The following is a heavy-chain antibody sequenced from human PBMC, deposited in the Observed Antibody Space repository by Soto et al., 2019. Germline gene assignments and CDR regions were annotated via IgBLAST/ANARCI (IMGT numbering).Heavy chain of an antibody. CDR1: GFTFTRYS. J-gene: IGHJ5*02. CDR3: ARDYCSGGNCYSRWFDP. D-gene: IGHD2-15*01. CDR2: ISSTTNYI. V-gene: IGHV3-21*01. Sequence: EVQLVESGGGLVKPGGSLRLSCAASGFTFTRYSMNWVRQAPGKGLEWVSSISSTTNYIYYADSVKGRFTISRDNAGDALYLQMDSLRDEDTAVYYCARDYCSGGNCYSRWFDPWGQGTLVSVSS.